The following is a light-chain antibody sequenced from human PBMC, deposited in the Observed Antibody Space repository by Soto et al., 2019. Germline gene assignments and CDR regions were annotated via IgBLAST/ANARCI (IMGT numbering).Light chain of an antibody. V-gene: IGKV3-15*01. Sequence: EIVMTQSPATMSVSRGYIVTISCRASQSVSSDLAWYHQKPGQAPRLLIYGASTRATGIPARFSGSGSGTEFTLTINSLQSEDFAVYYCQQYNNWPRTFGKGTTVDIK. J-gene: IGKJ1*01. CDR3: QQYNNWPRT. CDR1: QSVSSD. CDR2: GAS.